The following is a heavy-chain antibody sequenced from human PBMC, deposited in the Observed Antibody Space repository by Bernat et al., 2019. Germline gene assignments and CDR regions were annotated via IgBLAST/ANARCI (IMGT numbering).Heavy chain of an antibody. CDR3: ARVLAHWFSDL. D-gene: IGHD3-3*01. CDR1: GFSISGYW. V-gene: IGHV3-7*03. J-gene: IGHJ2*01. CDR2: IKEDGSEK. Sequence: EVHLVESGGGLVQPGGSLRISCGASGFSISGYWMTWFRRAPGKGLEWGAKIKEDGSEKIYADSLEGRFTIFRDNAKNSLYLQMNSLRADDTAVYYCARVLAHWFSDLWGRGTLVTVSS.